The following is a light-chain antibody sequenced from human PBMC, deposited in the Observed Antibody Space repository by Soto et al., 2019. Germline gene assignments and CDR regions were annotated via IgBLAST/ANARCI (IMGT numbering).Light chain of an antibody. J-gene: IGKJ5*01. V-gene: IGKV3-20*01. CDR1: QSVNSNY. CDR3: QESGSSAPIT. Sequence: EIVLTQSPDTLSLSPGERATLSCRASQSVNSNYLAWYHQKPGQAPSLLIYGASSRATGIPDRFSGSGSGTDFTLTINRLAPEDFGMYYCQESGSSAPITFGQGTRVEIE. CDR2: GAS.